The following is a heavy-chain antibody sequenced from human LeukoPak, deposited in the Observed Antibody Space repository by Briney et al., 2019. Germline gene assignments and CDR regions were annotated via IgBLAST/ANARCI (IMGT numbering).Heavy chain of an antibody. CDR2: MNPNSGNT. V-gene: IGHV1-8*01. CDR3: ARNAPAATIYYYYYYYMDV. J-gene: IGHJ6*03. CDR1: GYTFTSYD. Sequence: ASVKVSCKASGYTFTSYDINWVRQATGQGLEWMGWMNPNSGNTGYAQKFQGRVTMTRNTSISTAYMELSSLRSEDTAVYYCARNAPAATIYYYYYYYMDVWGKGTTVTISS. D-gene: IGHD2-2*01.